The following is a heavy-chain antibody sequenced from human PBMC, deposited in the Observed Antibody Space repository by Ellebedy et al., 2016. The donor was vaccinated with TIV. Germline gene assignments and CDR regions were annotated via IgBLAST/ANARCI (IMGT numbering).Heavy chain of an antibody. CDR1: GFTFDDYA. CDR3: ATDLGSSGYYYRGGDY. V-gene: IGHV3-9*01. CDR2: ISWNSGSI. D-gene: IGHD3-22*01. J-gene: IGHJ4*02. Sequence: GGSLRLXXAASGFTFDDYAMHWVRQAPGKGLEWVSGISWNSGSIGYADSVKGRFTISRDNAKNSLYLQMNSLRAEDTALYYCATDLGSSGYYYRGGDYWGQGTLVTVSS.